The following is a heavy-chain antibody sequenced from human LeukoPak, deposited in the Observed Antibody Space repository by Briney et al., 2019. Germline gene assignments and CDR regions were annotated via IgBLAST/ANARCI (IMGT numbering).Heavy chain of an antibody. CDR3: ARGGTYYYDSGGLDY. CDR1: GGSISSGDYY. V-gene: IGHV4-30-4*01. J-gene: IGHJ4*02. Sequence: SETLSLTCTVSGGSISSGDYYWSWIRQPPGKGLEWIGYIYYSGSTYYNPSLKSRVTISVDTSKNQFSLELSSVTAADTAVYYCARGGTYYYDSGGLDYWGQGTLVTVSS. CDR2: IYYSGST. D-gene: IGHD3-22*01.